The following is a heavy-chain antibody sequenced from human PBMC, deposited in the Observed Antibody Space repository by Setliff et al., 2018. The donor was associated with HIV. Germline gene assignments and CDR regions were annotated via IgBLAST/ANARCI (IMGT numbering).Heavy chain of an antibody. J-gene: IGHJ4*02. V-gene: IGHV5-51*01. CDR3: ARHGQYGSGSYYNRPFDY. CDR2: IYPGDSDT. CDR1: GYNFSNYW. Sequence: GESLKISCKGSGYNFSNYWIAWLRQMPGKGLECMGIIYPGDSDTRYSPSFQGHATISADKSISTAYLQWSSLKASDTAMYYCARHGQYGSGSYYNRPFDYWGQGTLVTVSS. D-gene: IGHD3-10*01.